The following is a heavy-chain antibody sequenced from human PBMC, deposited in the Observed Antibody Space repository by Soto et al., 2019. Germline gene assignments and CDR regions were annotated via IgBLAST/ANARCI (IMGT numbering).Heavy chain of an antibody. CDR3: ASLFYYDSSGAMDY. Sequence: GEYLKIPCNGSGYIFTQYCNGWVRQMPGKGLEWMGIIYPGDSDTKYSPSFHGQVTISPNQFLTTAYLQCSRLKASGTAKYYCASLFYYDSSGAMDYWGQGTLVTVSS. J-gene: IGHJ4*02. CDR1: GYIFTQYC. V-gene: IGHV5-51*01. D-gene: IGHD3-22*01. CDR2: IYPGDSDT.